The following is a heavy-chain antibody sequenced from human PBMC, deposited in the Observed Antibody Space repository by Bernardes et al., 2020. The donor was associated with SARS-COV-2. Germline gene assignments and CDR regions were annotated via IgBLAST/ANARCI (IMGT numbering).Heavy chain of an antibody. J-gene: IGHJ6*02. CDR1: GFTFSSSA. V-gene: IGHV3-23*01. Sequence: GGSLRLSCVVSGFTFSSSAMSWVRQAPGKGLEWVSGISLGGDNTYYADPVKGRFTISRDNSKNTLFLQMSDLRAEDTAIYYCATAPHYYYGLDVWGQGTAVTVSS. CDR3: ATAPHYYYGLDV. CDR2: ISLGGDNT.